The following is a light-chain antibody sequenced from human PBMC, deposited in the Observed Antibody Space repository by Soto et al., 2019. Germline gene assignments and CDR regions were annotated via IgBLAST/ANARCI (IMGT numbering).Light chain of an antibody. CDR3: QQSYSTPRIT. V-gene: IGKV1-39*01. CDR1: QSIISL. CDR2: AAS. J-gene: IGKJ5*01. Sequence: DIQMTQSPSTLSASVGDRVTITCRASQSIISLLAWYQQKPWKAPKLLIYAASSVQSGVPSRFSGSGSGTDFTLTISSLQPEDFATYYCQQSYSTPRITFGQGTRLEIK.